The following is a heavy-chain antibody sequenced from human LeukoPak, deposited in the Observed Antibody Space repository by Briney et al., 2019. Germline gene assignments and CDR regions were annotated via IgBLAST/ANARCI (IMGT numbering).Heavy chain of an antibody. CDR2: IYYSGST. V-gene: IGHV4-39*01. CDR3: ARLLGTHINYFDP. J-gene: IGHJ5*02. D-gene: IGHD2-21*01. Sequence: SETLSLTCTVSGGSISNSSYYWGWIRQPPGKGLEWIGSIYYSGSTYYNPSLKSRVTISVDTSKNQFSLRLSSVTAADTAVYYCARLLGTHINYFDPWGQGTLVTVSS. CDR1: GGSISNSSYY.